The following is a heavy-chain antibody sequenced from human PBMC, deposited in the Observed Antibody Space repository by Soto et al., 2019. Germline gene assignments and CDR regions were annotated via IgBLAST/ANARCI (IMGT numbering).Heavy chain of an antibody. CDR3: ARDVQVNYFDNTYHYYAMDV. Sequence: PVGSLRLSCKAFGGTFSDHAVSWVRQAPGQGLEWMGVINPFFKGTKYAQKFQGRLTITADDSTSTAYMDLYSLISEDTAVYYCARDVQVNYFDNTYHYYAMDVWGQGTTVTVSS. J-gene: IGHJ6*02. CDR1: GGTFSDHA. CDR2: INPFFKGT. V-gene: IGHV1-69*01. D-gene: IGHD3-9*01.